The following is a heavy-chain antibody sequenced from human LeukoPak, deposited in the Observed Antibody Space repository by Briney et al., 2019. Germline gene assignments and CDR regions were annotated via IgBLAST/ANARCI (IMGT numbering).Heavy chain of an antibody. J-gene: IGHJ4*02. V-gene: IGHV3-23*01. Sequence: GGSLRLSCAASEFTFTSYAMSWVRQAPGKGLEWVSGISGSGGSTYYEDSVKGRFTISRDHSKKTLYLQMNSLRAEDTAVYYCARVYYYTSGSRWGDYFDYWGQGTLVTVSS. CDR2: ISGSGGST. CDR1: EFTFTSYA. D-gene: IGHD3-10*01. CDR3: ARVYYYTSGSRWGDYFDY.